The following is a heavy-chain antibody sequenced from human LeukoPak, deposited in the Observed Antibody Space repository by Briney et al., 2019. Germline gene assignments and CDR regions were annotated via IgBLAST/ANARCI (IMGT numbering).Heavy chain of an antibody. CDR3: AKDFYYDSSGYYSVHFDY. CDR1: GFTFDAYA. J-gene: IGHJ4*02. CDR2: ISWNSGFI. D-gene: IGHD3-22*01. V-gene: IGHV3-9*01. Sequence: GRSLRLSCAASGFTFDAYAMHWVRQAPGKGLEWVSGISWNSGFIGYADSVKGRFAISRDNAKNSLYLQMNSLRAEDTALYYCAKDFYYDSSGYYSVHFDYWGQGTLVTVSS.